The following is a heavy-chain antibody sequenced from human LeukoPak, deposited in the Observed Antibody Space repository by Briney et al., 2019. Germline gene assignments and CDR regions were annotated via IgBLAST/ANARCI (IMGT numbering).Heavy chain of an antibody. J-gene: IGHJ6*02. V-gene: IGHV4-39*07. D-gene: IGHD6-19*01. Sequence: SETLSLTCTVSGGSISSSSYYWGWIRQPPGKGLEWIGSIYYSGSTYYNPSLRSRVTISVDTSKNQFSLKLSSVTAADTAVYYCARDTDGPPSSGWYLSTYYYYGMDVWGQGTTVTVSS. CDR1: GGSISSSSYY. CDR3: ARDTDGPPSSGWYLSTYYYYGMDV. CDR2: IYYSGST.